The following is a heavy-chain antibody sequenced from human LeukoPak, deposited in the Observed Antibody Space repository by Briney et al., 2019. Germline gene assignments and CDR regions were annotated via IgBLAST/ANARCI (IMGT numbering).Heavy chain of an antibody. CDR1: GFTFSNYW. D-gene: IGHD1-26*01. CDR2: MKQDGSEI. V-gene: IGHV3-7*01. J-gene: IGHJ4*02. Sequence: PGGSLRLSCTASGFTFSNYWMSWVRQAPGKGPEWVANMKQDGSEIYYVDSVKGRFTISRDNAKSSVYLEMNNLRAEDTAVYYCARDKIVGPTTLDYWGQGTLVTVSS. CDR3: ARDKIVGPTTLDY.